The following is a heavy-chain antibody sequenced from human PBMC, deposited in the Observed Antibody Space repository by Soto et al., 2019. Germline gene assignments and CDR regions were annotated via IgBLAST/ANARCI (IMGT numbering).Heavy chain of an antibody. Sequence: SETLSLTCAVSGGSISTSNWWSWVRQPPGKGLEWIGEVYRTGSTNYNPSLESRLTISVDKSKNQFSLKLTSVTAADTAVYYCAKARATIAAAAIFDCWGQGTLVS. D-gene: IGHD6-13*01. V-gene: IGHV4-4*02. CDR2: VYRTGST. J-gene: IGHJ4*02. CDR3: AKARATIAAAAIFDC. CDR1: GGSISTSNW.